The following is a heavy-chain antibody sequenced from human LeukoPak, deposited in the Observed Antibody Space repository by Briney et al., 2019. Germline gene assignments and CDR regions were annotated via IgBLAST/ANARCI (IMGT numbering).Heavy chain of an antibody. J-gene: IGHJ4*02. CDR1: GFTFSSYW. CDR2: IKQDGSEK. D-gene: IGHD3-9*01. V-gene: IGHV3-7*01. Sequence: GGSLRLSCAASGFTFSSYWMSWVRQAPGKGLEWVANIKQDGSEKYYVDSVKGRFTISRDNAKNSLYLQMNGLRAEDTAVYYCARVLRYFDWLLYYFDYWGQGTLVTVSS. CDR3: ARVLRYFDWLLYYFDY.